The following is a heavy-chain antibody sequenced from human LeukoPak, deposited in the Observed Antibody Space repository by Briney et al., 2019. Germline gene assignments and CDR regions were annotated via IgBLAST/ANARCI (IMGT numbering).Heavy chain of an antibody. CDR1: GGSITFGSYY. Sequence: PSETLSLTCTVSGGSITFGSYYWTWIRQPAGKGLEWIGRIYTSGRTFYNPSLKSRVTISMDTSVNQFPLRLNSVTAADTAVYYCARARVIPASFDDWGQGALVTVSS. CDR3: ARARVIPASFDD. D-gene: IGHD3-16*02. V-gene: IGHV4-61*02. J-gene: IGHJ4*02. CDR2: IYTSGRT.